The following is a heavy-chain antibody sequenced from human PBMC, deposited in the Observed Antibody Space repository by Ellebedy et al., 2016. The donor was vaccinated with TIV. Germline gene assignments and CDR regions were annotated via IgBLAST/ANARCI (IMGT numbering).Heavy chain of an antibody. CDR3: ARHVYSSSWYRDAFDI. D-gene: IGHD6-13*01. V-gene: IGHV5-51*01. CDR1: GYSFTSYW. J-gene: IGHJ3*02. Sequence: KVSCKGSGYSFTSYWIGWVRQMPGKGLEWMGIIYPGDSDTRYSPSFQGQVTISADKSISTAYLQWSSLKASDTAMYYCARHVYSSSWYRDAFDIWGQGTMVTVSS. CDR2: IYPGDSDT.